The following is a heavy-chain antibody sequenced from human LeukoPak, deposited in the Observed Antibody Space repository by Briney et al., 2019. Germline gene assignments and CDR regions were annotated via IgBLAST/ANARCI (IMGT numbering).Heavy chain of an antibody. Sequence: SETLSLTCTVSGGSISSGSYYWRWIRQPAGKGLEWIVRIYTSGSTNYNPSLKSRVTISVDTSKNQFSLKLSSVTAADTAVYYCARARTWRWLQSDYFDYWGQGTLVTVSS. CDR3: ARARTWRWLQSDYFDY. CDR1: GGSISSGSYY. D-gene: IGHD5-24*01. CDR2: IYTSGST. V-gene: IGHV4-61*02. J-gene: IGHJ4*02.